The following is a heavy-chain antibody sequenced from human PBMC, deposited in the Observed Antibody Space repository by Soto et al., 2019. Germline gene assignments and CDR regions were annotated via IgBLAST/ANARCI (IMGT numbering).Heavy chain of an antibody. Sequence: PSETLSLTCTVSGGSISSHYWSWIRQPPGQGLEWIGYIYYSGSTNYNPSLKSRVTISVDTSKNQFSLKLSSVTAADTAVYYCASRSTSQDFDYWGQGTLVTVSS. CDR3: ASRSTSQDFDY. CDR1: GGSISSHY. CDR2: IYYSGST. J-gene: IGHJ4*02. V-gene: IGHV4-59*11.